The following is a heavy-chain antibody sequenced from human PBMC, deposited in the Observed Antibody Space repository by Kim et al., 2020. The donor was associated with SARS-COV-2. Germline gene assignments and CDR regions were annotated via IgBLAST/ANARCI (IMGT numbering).Heavy chain of an antibody. V-gene: IGHV3-23*01. CDR2: VNGAGGTT. Sequence: GGSLRLSCAASGFTFSSYAMAWVRQAPGKGLEWVSTVNGAGGTTYYTDSVKGRFTISRDNSKNTLHLQMNSLRAEDTAVYYCAKAGGQFFFDYWGHGTLV. CDR3: AKAGGQFFFDY. CDR1: GFTFSSYA. J-gene: IGHJ4*01.